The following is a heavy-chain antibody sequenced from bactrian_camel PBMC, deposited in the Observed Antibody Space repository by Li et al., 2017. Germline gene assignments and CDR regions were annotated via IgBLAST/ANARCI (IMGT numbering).Heavy chain of an antibody. CDR3: AAEHAWFLAD. V-gene: IGHV3-2*01. D-gene: IGHD6*01. J-gene: IGHJ4*01. CDR1: GLPFSTYA. CDR2: IYGDSGAP. Sequence: QLVESGGGLVQPGGSLRLSCVASGLPFSTYAMSWVRQAPGKGLEWVSGIYGDSGAPYYSGSAAGRFTASRDSVKNIAYLQMNNLKPDDTAQYYCAAEHAWFLADWGQGTQVTVS.